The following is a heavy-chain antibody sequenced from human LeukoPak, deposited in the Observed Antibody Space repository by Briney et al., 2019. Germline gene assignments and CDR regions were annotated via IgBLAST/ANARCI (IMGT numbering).Heavy chain of an antibody. CDR3: TASDHLYCSSISCHFDY. V-gene: IGHV3-49*04. Sequence: GGSLRLSCAASGFTFSSYSMNWVRQAPGKGLEWVAFIQSRNYGGTTQHAASVRGRFTISRDDSKSIAYLQMNSLQTEDTAVYYCTASDHLYCSSISCHFDYWGQGTLVTVSS. J-gene: IGHJ4*02. CDR1: GFTFSSYS. CDR2: IQSRNYGGTT. D-gene: IGHD2-2*01.